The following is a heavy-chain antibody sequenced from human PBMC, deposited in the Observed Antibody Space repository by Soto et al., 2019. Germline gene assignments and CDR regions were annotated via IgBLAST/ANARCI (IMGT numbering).Heavy chain of an antibody. CDR2: INHSGST. CDR3: ATQRLMAAIVDH. D-gene: IGHD2-2*01. Sequence: PSETLSLTCAVYGGSFSGYYWSWIRQPPGKGLEWIGEINHSGSTNYNPSLKSRVTISVDTSKNQFSLKLSSVTAADTAVYYCATQRLMAAIVDHWGQGTLVTVSS. V-gene: IGHV4-34*01. J-gene: IGHJ4*02. CDR1: GGSFSGYY.